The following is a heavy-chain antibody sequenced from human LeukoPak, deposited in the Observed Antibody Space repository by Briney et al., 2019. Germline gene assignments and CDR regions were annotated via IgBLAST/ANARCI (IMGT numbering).Heavy chain of an antibody. CDR3: ARRGMGPFDS. D-gene: IGHD2-8*01. CDR2: ISYDGSNK. V-gene: IGHV3-30-3*01. Sequence: GGSLRLSCAASGFTFSSYAMHWVRQAPGKGLEWVAVISYDGSNKYYADSVKGRFTISRDNAKNSLYLQMNSLRVEDTAVYYCARRGMGPFDSWGQGTLVTVSS. J-gene: IGHJ4*02. CDR1: GFTFSSYA.